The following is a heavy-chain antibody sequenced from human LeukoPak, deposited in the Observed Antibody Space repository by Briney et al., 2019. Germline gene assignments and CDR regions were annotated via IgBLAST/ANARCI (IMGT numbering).Heavy chain of an antibody. CDR3: ARARNSQGAVAGPDY. Sequence: GASVKVSCKVSGYTLTELSMHWVRQAPGKGLEWMGGFDPEDGETIYAQKFQGRVTITADKSTSTAYMELSSLRSEDTAVYYCARARNSQGAVAGPDYWGQGTLVTVSS. CDR2: FDPEDGET. CDR1: GYTLTELS. D-gene: IGHD6-19*01. J-gene: IGHJ4*02. V-gene: IGHV1-24*01.